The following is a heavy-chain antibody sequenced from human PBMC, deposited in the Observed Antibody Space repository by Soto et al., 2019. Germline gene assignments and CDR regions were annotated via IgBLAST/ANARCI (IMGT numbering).Heavy chain of an antibody. CDR1: GFPFSTYS. CDR2: ISSSSSTI. V-gene: IGHV3-48*01. Sequence: GGSLRLSCAAAGFPFSTYSMNWVRQAPGKGLEWVSYISSSSSTIYYADSVKGRFTISRDNAKNSLYLQMNSLRAEDTAVYYCARDREVHCSTTNCYSHYYYGLDVWGQGTTVTVSS. D-gene: IGHD2-2*01. J-gene: IGHJ6*02. CDR3: ARDREVHCSTTNCYSHYYYGLDV.